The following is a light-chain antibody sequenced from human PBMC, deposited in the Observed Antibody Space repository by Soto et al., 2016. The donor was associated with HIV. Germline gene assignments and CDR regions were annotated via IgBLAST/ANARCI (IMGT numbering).Light chain of an antibody. J-gene: IGLJ2*01. CDR2: KDT. V-gene: IGLV3-25*03. CDR1: ALPNQY. Sequence: SYELTQPPSVSVSPGQTARITCSGDALPNQYAYWYQQKPGQAPVLVIFKDTERPSGIPERFSGSTSGTTVTLTISGVQAEDEADHYCQSADSSGSLVVFGGGTKLTAL. CDR3: QSADSSGSLVV.